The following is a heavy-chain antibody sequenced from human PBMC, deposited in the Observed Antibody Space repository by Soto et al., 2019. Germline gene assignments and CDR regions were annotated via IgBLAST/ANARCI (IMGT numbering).Heavy chain of an antibody. CDR2: IYYSGST. J-gene: IGHJ5*02. D-gene: IGHD3-10*01. Sequence: PSETLSLTCTVSGGSISSSSYYWGWIRQPPGKGLEWIGSIYYSGSTYYNPSLKSRVTISVDTSKNQFSLKLSSVTAADTAVYYCASTMSYYGSGSYPAWGQGILVTVSS. V-gene: IGHV4-39*01. CDR3: ASTMSYYGSGSYPA. CDR1: GGSISSSSYY.